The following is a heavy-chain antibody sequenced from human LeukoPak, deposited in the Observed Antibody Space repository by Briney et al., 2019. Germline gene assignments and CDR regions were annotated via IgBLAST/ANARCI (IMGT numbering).Heavy chain of an antibody. Sequence: PGGSLRLSCAVSGLTFSSSWMDWVRQAPGKGREWVASINPDGNKKYSADSVKGRFTISRDNAENSLYLQMNSLRDEDTAFYYCARDLAYSRLDYWGQGMLVTVSS. V-gene: IGHV3-7*01. CDR1: GLTFSSSW. D-gene: IGHD5-18*01. CDR2: INPDGNKK. CDR3: ARDLAYSRLDY. J-gene: IGHJ4*02.